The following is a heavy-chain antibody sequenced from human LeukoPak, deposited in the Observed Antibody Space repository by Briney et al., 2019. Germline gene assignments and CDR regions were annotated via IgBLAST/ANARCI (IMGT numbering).Heavy chain of an antibody. V-gene: IGHV3-23*01. D-gene: IGHD2-2*01. CDR1: GFTFSSYA. J-gene: IGHJ4*02. CDR3: AKDHLRCSTSCYRDY. CDR2: ISGTGGYT. Sequence: GGSLRLSCAASGFTFSSYAMTWVRQAPGKGLEWVSGISGTGGYTYYADSVKGRFTISRDNFKNTLYLQMNSQRAEDTAVYYCAKDHLRCSTSCYRDYWGQGTLVTVSS.